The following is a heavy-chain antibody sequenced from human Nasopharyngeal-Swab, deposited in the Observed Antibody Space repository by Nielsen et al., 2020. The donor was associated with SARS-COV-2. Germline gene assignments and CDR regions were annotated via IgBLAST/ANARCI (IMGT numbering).Heavy chain of an antibody. CDR3: ARGGLGVYDSSGYYYLTY. V-gene: IGHV4-59*01. Sequence: WIRQPPGKGLEWIGYIYYSGSTNYNPSLKSRVTISVDTSKNQFSLKLSSVTAADTAMYYCARGGLGVYDSSGYYYLTYWGQGTLVTVSS. D-gene: IGHD3-22*01. CDR2: IYYSGST. J-gene: IGHJ4*02.